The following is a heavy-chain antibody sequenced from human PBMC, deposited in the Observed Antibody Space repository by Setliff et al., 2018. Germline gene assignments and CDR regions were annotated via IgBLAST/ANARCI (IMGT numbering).Heavy chain of an antibody. D-gene: IGHD3-3*01. J-gene: IGHJ5*02. Sequence: PSETLSLTCTVSGGPISSYYWSWIRQPPGKGLEWIGYIYYSGSTNYNPSLKSRVTISVDTSKNQFSLKLSSVTAADTAVYYCARDGGYNFWSGYSNWFDPWGQGTLVTVSS. V-gene: IGHV4-59*01. CDR2: IYYSGST. CDR3: ARDGGYNFWSGYSNWFDP. CDR1: GGPISSYY.